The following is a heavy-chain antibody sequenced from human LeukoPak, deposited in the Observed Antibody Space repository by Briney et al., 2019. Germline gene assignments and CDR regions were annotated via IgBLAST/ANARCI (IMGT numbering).Heavy chain of an antibody. Sequence: ASVKVSCKASGYAFTSYDINWVRQATGQGLEWMGWMNPNSGNTGYAQKFQGRVTITRNTSISTAYMELSSLRSEDTAVYYCARDSVLRIAVDEGYWFDPWGQGTLVTVSS. CDR3: ARDSVLRIAVDEGYWFDP. CDR2: MNPNSGNT. CDR1: GYAFTSYD. D-gene: IGHD6-19*01. V-gene: IGHV1-8*03. J-gene: IGHJ5*02.